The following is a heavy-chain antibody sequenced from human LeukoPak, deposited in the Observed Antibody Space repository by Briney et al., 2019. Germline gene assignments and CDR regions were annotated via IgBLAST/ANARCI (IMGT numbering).Heavy chain of an antibody. D-gene: IGHD3-3*01. Sequence: QPGGSLRLSCAASGFTVSINYMSWVRQAPGKGLEWVSVIYSGGSTYYADSVKGRFTISRDNSKNTLYLQMNSLRAEDTAVYYCASESYDFWSGYYLYYYGMDVWGQGTTVTVSS. V-gene: IGHV3-66*01. CDR3: ASESYDFWSGYYLYYYGMDV. J-gene: IGHJ6*02. CDR1: GFTVSINY. CDR2: IYSGGST.